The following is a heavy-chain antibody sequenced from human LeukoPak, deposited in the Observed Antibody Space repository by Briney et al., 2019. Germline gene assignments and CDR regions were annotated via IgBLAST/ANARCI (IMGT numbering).Heavy chain of an antibody. CDR2: IIPIFGTA. V-gene: IGHV1-69*01. J-gene: IGHJ6*02. CDR3: ARRRVALSGWTHYGMDV. D-gene: IGHD6-25*01. CDR1: GGTFSSYA. Sequence: SVKVSCKASGGTFSSYAISWVRQAPGQGLEWMGGIIPIFGTANYAQKFQGRVTITADESTSTAYMELSSLRSEDTAVYYCARRRVALSGWTHYGMDVWGQGTTVTVSS.